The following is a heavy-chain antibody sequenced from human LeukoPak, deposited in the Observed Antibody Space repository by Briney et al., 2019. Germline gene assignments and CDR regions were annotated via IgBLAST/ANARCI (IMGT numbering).Heavy chain of an antibody. CDR1: GFTFSSYG. CDR3: ARSTYYDILTGYYMSPWSSTTLDP. CDR2: ISYDGSNK. Sequence: PGRSLRLSCAASGFTFSSYGMHWARQAPGKGLEWVAVISYDGSNKYYADSVKGRFTISRDNSKNTLYLQMNSLRAEDTAVYYCARSTYYDILTGYYMSPWSSTTLDPWGQGTLVTVSS. V-gene: IGHV3-30*03. J-gene: IGHJ5*02. D-gene: IGHD3-9*01.